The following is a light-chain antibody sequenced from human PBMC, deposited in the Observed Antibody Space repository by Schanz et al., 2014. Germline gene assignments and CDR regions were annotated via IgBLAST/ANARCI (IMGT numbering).Light chain of an antibody. V-gene: IGKV3-20*01. CDR3: QQYGST. CDR2: GAS. CDR1: QSVSSY. J-gene: IGKJ4*01. Sequence: EIVLTQSPGTLSLSPGERATLSCRASQSVSSYLAWYQQKPGQAPRLLIYGASSRATGIPDRFSGSGSGTVFALTISRLEPEDFAVYYCQQYGSTFGGGTKVEIK.